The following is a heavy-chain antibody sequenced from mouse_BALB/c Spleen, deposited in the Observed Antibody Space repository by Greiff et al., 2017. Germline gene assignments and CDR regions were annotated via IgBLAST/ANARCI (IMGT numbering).Heavy chain of an antibody. CDR1: GFTFSSYA. CDR3: ARGWAGGFAY. V-gene: IGHV5-6-5*01. J-gene: IGHJ3*01. D-gene: IGHD4-1*01. CDR2: ISSGGST. Sequence: EVHLVESGGGLVKPGGSLKLSCAASGFTFSSYAMSWVRQTPEKRLEWVASISSGGSTYYPDSVKGRFTISRDNARNILYLQMSSLRSEDTAMYYCARGWAGGFAYWGQGTLVTVSA.